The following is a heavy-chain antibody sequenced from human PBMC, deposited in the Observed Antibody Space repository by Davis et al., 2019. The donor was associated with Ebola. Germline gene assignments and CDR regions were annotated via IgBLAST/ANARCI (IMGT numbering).Heavy chain of an antibody. CDR1: GFTFRNYA. Sequence: GESLKISCAASGFTFRNYAMMWVRQAPGKGLEWVSTIDGPTTNTHYGDSVKGRFTISRDNSKNTLFLQMDSLRPEDTAMYYCSSWESSHFDFWGRGTLVTVSS. CDR2: IDGPTTNT. J-gene: IGHJ4*02. D-gene: IGHD6-6*01. CDR3: SSWESSHFDF. V-gene: IGHV3-23*05.